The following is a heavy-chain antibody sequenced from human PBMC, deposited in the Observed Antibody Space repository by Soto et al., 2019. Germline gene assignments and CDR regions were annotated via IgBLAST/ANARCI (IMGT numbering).Heavy chain of an antibody. CDR1: GGSFSGYY. D-gene: IGHD7-27*01. CDR2: INHSGST. J-gene: IGHJ4*02. V-gene: IGHV4-34*01. CDR3: ARGWGRIFDY. Sequence: QVQLQQWGAGLLKPSETLSLTCAVYGGSFSGYYWNWIRQPPGKGLEWIGEINHSGSTNYNPSLKSTVTILVDTSKNQFSLKLSSVTAADTAVYYYARGWGRIFDYWRQGTLVTVSS.